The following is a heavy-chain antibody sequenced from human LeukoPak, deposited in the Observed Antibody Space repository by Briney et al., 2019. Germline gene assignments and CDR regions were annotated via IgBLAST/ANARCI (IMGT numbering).Heavy chain of an antibody. CDR1: GYTFTGYY. D-gene: IGHD6-19*01. Sequence: ASVKVSCKASGYTFTGYYVHWVRQAPGQGLEWMGWINPNSGGTNYAQKFQGRVTMTRDTSISTAYMELSRLRSDDTAVYYCARVRWLRRGDWFDPWGQGTLVTVSS. CDR2: INPNSGGT. J-gene: IGHJ5*02. CDR3: ARVRWLRRGDWFDP. V-gene: IGHV1-2*02.